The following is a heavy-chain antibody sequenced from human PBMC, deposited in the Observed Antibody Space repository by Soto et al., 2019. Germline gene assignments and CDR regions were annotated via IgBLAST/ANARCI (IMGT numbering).Heavy chain of an antibody. Sequence: QITLKESGPTLVKPTQTLTLTCTFSGFSLSTSGVGVGWIRQPPGKALEWLALIYWDDDKRYSPSLKSRLTIIKDTSKNQVVLTMTNMDPVDTATYYCAHRGGYCSGGSCYLDAFDIWGQGTMVTVSS. CDR3: AHRGGYCSGGSCYLDAFDI. CDR1: GFSLSTSGVG. J-gene: IGHJ3*02. CDR2: IYWDDDK. V-gene: IGHV2-5*02. D-gene: IGHD2-15*01.